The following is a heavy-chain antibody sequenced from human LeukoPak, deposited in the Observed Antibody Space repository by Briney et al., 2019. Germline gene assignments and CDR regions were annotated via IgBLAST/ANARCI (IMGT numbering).Heavy chain of an antibody. CDR2: ISSSSSYI. V-gene: IGHV3-21*01. D-gene: IGHD2-15*01. Sequence: GGSLRLSCAASGFTFSSYSMNWVRQAPGKGLEWVSSISSSSSYIYYADSVKGRFTISRDNAKNSMYLQMNSLRAEDTAVYYCARRYCSGGSCYIRHWGQGTLVTVSS. J-gene: IGHJ1*01. CDR3: ARRYCSGGSCYIRH. CDR1: GFTFSSYS.